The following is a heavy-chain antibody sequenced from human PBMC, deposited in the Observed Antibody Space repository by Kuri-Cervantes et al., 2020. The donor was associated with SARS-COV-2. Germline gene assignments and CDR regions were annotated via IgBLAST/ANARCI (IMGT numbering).Heavy chain of an antibody. V-gene: IGHV3-21*01. CDR1: GFTFSDYT. CDR2: ISSSTTSI. CDR3: ARDGSRYSTSSFNYYYYMDV. Sequence: GGSLRLSCAASGFTFSDYTMNWVRRAPEKGLEWVSSISSSTTSIYYADSVRGRFTISRDNAKNSLYLQMNSPRAEDTAVYYCARDGSRYSTSSFNYYYYMDVWGKGTTVTVSS. D-gene: IGHD6-6*01. J-gene: IGHJ6*03.